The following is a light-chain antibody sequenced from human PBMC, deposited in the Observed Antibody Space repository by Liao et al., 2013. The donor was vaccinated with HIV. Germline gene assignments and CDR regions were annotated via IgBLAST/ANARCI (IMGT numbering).Light chain of an antibody. V-gene: IGLV3-1*01. CDR3: QAWDSSTAYV. Sequence: SYELTQPPSVSVSPGQTASITCSGDKLANKYACWYQQKPGQSPVLVIYQDSKRPSGIPERFSGSNSGNTATLTISGTQATDEADYYCQAWDSSTAYVFGSGTKLAVL. CDR1: KLANKY. CDR2: QDS. J-gene: IGLJ1*01.